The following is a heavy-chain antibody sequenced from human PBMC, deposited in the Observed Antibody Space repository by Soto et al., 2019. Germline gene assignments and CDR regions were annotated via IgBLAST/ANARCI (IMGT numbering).Heavy chain of an antibody. D-gene: IGHD2-21*02. CDR1: GGTFSSYA. V-gene: IGHV1-69*12. J-gene: IGHJ6*02. CDR3: ATSYCGGDCYWRPDYGMDV. Sequence: QVQLVQSGAEVKKPGSSVKVSCKASGGTFSSYAISWVRQAPGQGLEWMGGIIPIFGTANYAQKFQGRVTSTADESKSTAYMELSILRSEDTAVYYCATSYCGGDCYWRPDYGMDVWGQGTTVTVSS. CDR2: IIPIFGTA.